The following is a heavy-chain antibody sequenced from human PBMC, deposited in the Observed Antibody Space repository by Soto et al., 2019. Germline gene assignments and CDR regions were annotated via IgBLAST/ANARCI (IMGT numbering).Heavy chain of an antibody. CDR1: GFTFSSSW. V-gene: IGHV3-74*01. J-gene: IGHJ4*02. Sequence: GGSLRLSCVVSGFTFSSSWMHWVRQGPGKGLVWVSRMNPDGSAINYADSVKGRFTTSRDYSRNILFLQMDSLRADDTALYYCTTWLTAHFDYWGRGTQVTVSS. CDR3: TTWLTAHFDY. D-gene: IGHD2-21*02. CDR2: MNPDGSAI.